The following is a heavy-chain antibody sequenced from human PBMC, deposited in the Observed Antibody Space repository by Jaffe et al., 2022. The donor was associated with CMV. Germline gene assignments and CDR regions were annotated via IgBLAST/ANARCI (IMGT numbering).Heavy chain of an antibody. CDR2: IYYSGST. Sequence: QLQLQESGPGLVKPSETLSLTCTVSGGSISSSSYYWGWIRQPPGKGLEWIGSIYYSGSTYYNPSLKSRVTISVDTSKNQFSLKLSSVTAADTAVYYCARGDFWSGYNPGGYWGQGTLVTVSS. D-gene: IGHD3-3*01. J-gene: IGHJ4*02. CDR3: ARGDFWSGYNPGGY. CDR1: GGSISSSSYY. V-gene: IGHV4-39*01.